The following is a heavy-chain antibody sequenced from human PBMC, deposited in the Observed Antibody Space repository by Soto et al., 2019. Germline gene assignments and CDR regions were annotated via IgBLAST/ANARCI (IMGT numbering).Heavy chain of an antibody. CDR3: ARDRAGITIFGVVRPNYYYYGMDV. CDR1: GGTFSSYA. D-gene: IGHD3-3*01. J-gene: IGHJ6*02. V-gene: IGHV1-69*13. Sequence: SVKVSCKASGGTFSSYAISWVRQAPGQGLEWMGGIIPIFGTANYAQKFQGRVTITADESTSTAYMELSSLRSEDTAVYYCARDRAGITIFGVVRPNYYYYGMDVWGQGTTVT. CDR2: IIPIFGTA.